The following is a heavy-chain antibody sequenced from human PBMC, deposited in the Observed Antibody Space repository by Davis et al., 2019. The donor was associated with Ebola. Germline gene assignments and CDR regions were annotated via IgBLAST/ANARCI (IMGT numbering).Heavy chain of an antibody. CDR2: IDHSGAT. D-gene: IGHD1-7*01. Sequence: PAGSLRLFCAVSGYYISSGYFWGWVRHPPGKGLEWLGRIDHSGATNYNPSLKSRVTISVDTSKNQFSLNLISVTAADTALYYCARGALTGTSGFGAFDIWGQGTVVTVSS. J-gene: IGHJ3*02. V-gene: IGHV4-38-2*01. CDR3: ARGALTGTSGFGAFDI. CDR1: GYYISSGYF.